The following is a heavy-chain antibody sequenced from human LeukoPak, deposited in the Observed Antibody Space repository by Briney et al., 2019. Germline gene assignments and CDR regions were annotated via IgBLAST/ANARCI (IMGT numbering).Heavy chain of an antibody. V-gene: IGHV3-11*01. Sequence: PGGSLRLSCAASGFTFSDYYMSWIRQAPGKGLEWVSYISNSGSPIYYTDSVKGRFTISRDNAKNSLFLQMTSLRAEDTAVYYCAKEGRITMIVVVINGMDVWGQGTTVTVSS. CDR1: GFTFSDYY. D-gene: IGHD3-22*01. J-gene: IGHJ6*02. CDR2: ISNSGSPI. CDR3: AKEGRITMIVVVINGMDV.